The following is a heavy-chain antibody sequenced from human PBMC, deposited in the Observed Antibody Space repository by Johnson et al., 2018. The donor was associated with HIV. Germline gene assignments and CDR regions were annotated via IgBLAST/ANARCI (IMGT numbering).Heavy chain of an antibody. CDR2: FTWDGDRT. CDR1: GFTFDDYA. J-gene: IGHJ3*02. Sequence: VQLVESGGGVVRPGGSLRLSCAASGFTFDDYAMNWVRQAPGKGLEWVSGFTWDGDRTAYADSVKGRFTISRDNAKKSLYVQMNSLRAEDTALYYCVRERRSTNTWYVRDAFDIWGQGTMVTVSS. D-gene: IGHD2-2*01. CDR3: VRERRSTNTWYVRDAFDI. V-gene: IGHV3-20*04.